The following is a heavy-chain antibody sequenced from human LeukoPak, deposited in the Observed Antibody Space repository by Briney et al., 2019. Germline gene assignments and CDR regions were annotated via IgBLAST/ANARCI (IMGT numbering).Heavy chain of an antibody. CDR1: GGPISSYY. J-gene: IGHJ5*02. D-gene: IGHD2-15*01. CDR2: IYYSGST. Sequence: PSVTLSLTCTVSGGPISSYYWSWIRQPPGKGLEWIGYIYYSGSTNYNPSLKSRVTISVDTSKNQFSLKLSSVTAADAAVYYCARVVAAPTWFDPWGQGTLVTVSS. V-gene: IGHV4-59*01. CDR3: ARVVAAPTWFDP.